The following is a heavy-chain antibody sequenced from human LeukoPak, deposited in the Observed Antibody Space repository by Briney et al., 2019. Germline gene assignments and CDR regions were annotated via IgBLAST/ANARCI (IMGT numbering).Heavy chain of an antibody. D-gene: IGHD6-19*01. J-gene: IGHJ4*02. V-gene: IGHV3-48*01. CDR3: IVLAVTGTLGFDY. Sequence: SGGSLRLSCAASGFTFSSYGMHWVRQAPGKGLEWVSYISGSSNTIYYADSVKGRFTISRDNAKNSLYLQMNSLRAEDTAVYYCIVLAVTGTLGFDYWGQGTLVTVSS. CDR2: ISGSSNTI. CDR1: GFTFSSYG.